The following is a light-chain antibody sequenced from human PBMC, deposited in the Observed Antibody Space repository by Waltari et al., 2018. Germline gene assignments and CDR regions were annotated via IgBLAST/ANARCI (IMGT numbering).Light chain of an antibody. Sequence: QSALTQPASVSGAPGQSITISCTGPTTAVGPLDVVSLYQHRPDKAPTLIIYQGTKRPSGVSGRFAGSKSDKTASLTISGLQPEDEANYYCCTHATGGAFDLLFGGGTRLTVL. CDR1: TTAVGPLDV. CDR3: CTHATGGAFDLL. CDR2: QGT. J-gene: IGLJ2*01. V-gene: IGLV2-23*03.